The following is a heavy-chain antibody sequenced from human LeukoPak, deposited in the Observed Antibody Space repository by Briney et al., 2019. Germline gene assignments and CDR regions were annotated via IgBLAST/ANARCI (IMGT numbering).Heavy chain of an antibody. CDR3: ARGGNMIVVATAFQH. Sequence: SETLSLTCTVPGGSISSYYWSWIRQPPGKGLEWIGDIYYSGSTNYNPSLKSRVTISVDTSKNQFSLKLSSVTAADTAVYYCARGGNMIVVATAFQHWGQGTLVTVSS. CDR2: IYYSGST. V-gene: IGHV4-59*01. J-gene: IGHJ1*01. CDR1: GGSISSYY. D-gene: IGHD3-22*01.